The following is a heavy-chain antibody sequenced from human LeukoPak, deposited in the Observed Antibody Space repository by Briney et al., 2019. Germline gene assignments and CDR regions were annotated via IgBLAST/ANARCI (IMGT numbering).Heavy chain of an antibody. V-gene: IGHV1-2*02. J-gene: IGHJ4*02. D-gene: IGHD1-26*01. CDR2: IIPNSGDT. CDR3: ARDLGTYTFDFDY. Sequence: AASVKVSCKASGYTFTAYYMHWVRQAPGQGLEWMGWIIPNSGDTKYAQKFQGRVTMTRDTSISTAYMELSRLRSDDTAMYYCARDLGTYTFDFDYWGQGTLVTVSS. CDR1: GYTFTAYY.